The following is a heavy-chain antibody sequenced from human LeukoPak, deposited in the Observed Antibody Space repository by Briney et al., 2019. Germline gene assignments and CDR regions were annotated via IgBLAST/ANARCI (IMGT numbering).Heavy chain of an antibody. D-gene: IGHD4-17*01. Sequence: PSETLSLTCTVSGGSISSYYWSWIRHPPRKGLEWIGYIYYSGTTNYNPSLKSRVTISIDTSKNQFSLKLSSVTAADTAVYYCARHALYGEVDYWGRGTLVTVSS. J-gene: IGHJ4*02. V-gene: IGHV4-59*08. CDR3: ARHALYGEVDY. CDR1: GGSISSYY. CDR2: IYYSGTT.